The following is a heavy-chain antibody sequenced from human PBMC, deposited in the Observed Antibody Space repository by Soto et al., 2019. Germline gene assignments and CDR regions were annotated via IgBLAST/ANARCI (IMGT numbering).Heavy chain of an antibody. J-gene: IGHJ6*02. Sequence: SETLSLTCTVSGGSISSYYWSWIRQPPGKGLEWIGYIYYSGSTNYNPSLKSRVTISVDTSKNQFSLKLSSVTAADTAVYYCARRLYYDSSGFEGGGMYVWGQGTTVTVSS. CDR3: ARRLYYDSSGFEGGGMYV. CDR1: GGSISSYY. CDR2: IYYSGST. V-gene: IGHV4-59*08. D-gene: IGHD3-22*01.